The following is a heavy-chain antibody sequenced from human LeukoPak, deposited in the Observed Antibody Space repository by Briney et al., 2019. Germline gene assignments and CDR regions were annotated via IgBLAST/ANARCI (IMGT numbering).Heavy chain of an antibody. J-gene: IGHJ3*02. CDR3: ARVRVSYRFPRRDAFDI. CDR2: ISAYNGNT. V-gene: IGHV1-18*01. CDR1: GYTFTSYG. D-gene: IGHD3-16*02. Sequence: EASVKVSCKASGYTFTSYGISWVRQAPGQGLEWMGWISAYNGNTNYAQKLQGRVTMTTDTSTSTAYMELRSLRSDDTAVYYCARVRVSYRFPRRDAFDIWCQVTMVTVSS.